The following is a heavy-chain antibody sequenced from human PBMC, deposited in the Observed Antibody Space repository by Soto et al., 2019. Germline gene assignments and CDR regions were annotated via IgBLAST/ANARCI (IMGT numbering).Heavy chain of an antibody. CDR2: IWHDGSNK. CDR3: AKWGGNAFDI. CDR1: GFTFNNYG. V-gene: IGHV3-30*02. J-gene: IGHJ3*02. Sequence: GGSLRLSCAASGFTFNNYGMHWVRQAPGKGLEWVALIWHDGSNKDYADSVKGRFTISRDNSKNTLYLQMNSLRAEDTAVYYCAKWGGNAFDIWGQGTMVTVSS. D-gene: IGHD1-1*01.